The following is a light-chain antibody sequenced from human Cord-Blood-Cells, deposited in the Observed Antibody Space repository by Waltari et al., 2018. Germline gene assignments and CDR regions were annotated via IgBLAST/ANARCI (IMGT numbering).Light chain of an antibody. CDR3: QQYNSYSPWT. Sequence: IQMTQFLSPLPASVGARVTFTCRASQSISSWLAWYQQKPGKAPKLLIYKASSLESGVPSRFSGSGSGTEFTLTISSLQPDDFATYYCQQYNSYSPWTFGQGTKVEIK. CDR1: QSISSW. V-gene: IGKV1-5*03. J-gene: IGKJ1*01. CDR2: KAS.